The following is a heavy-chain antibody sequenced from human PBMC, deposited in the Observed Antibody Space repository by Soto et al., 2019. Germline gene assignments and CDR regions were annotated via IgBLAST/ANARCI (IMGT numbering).Heavy chain of an antibody. D-gene: IGHD3-10*01. Sequence: QVQLQESGPGLVKPSETLSLSCTVSGGSISSYYWSWFRQSPGKRMEWIGYVHHSWGSSYNPSLPSRVAISLDTSKSQFSLKVTSVTATGTAVYYCARQGFGPLHGLVDVWGQGTTVTVSS. CDR3: ARQGFGPLHGLVDV. J-gene: IGHJ6*02. V-gene: IGHV4-59*08. CDR2: VHHSWGS. CDR1: GGSISSYY.